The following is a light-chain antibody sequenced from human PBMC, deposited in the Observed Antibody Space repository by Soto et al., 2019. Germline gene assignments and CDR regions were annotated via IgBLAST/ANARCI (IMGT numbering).Light chain of an antibody. Sequence: DIPMTQSPSTLSASVGDRVTITCRASQSISSWLSWYQQKPGKTPKLLIYKASNLESGAPSRFSGSGSGTEFTLTISSLQPDDFATYYCQQYKDYETFGQGTKVEIK. CDR2: KAS. CDR3: QQYKDYET. V-gene: IGKV1-5*03. J-gene: IGKJ1*01. CDR1: QSISSW.